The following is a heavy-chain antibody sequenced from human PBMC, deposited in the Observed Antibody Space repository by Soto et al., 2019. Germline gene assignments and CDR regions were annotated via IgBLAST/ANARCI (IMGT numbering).Heavy chain of an antibody. J-gene: IGHJ6*03. V-gene: IGHV3-15*01. CDR1: GFTFSNAW. Sequence: EVQLVESGGGLVKPGGSLRLSCAASGFTFSNAWMSWVRQAPGKGLEWVGRIKSKTDGGTTDYAAPVKGRFTISRDDSKNTLYLQMNSLKTEDPAVYYCTTDSTYGDPAYLDYYYYMDVWGKGTTVTVSS. CDR2: IKSKTDGGTT. CDR3: TTDSTYGDPAYLDYYYYMDV. D-gene: IGHD4-17*01.